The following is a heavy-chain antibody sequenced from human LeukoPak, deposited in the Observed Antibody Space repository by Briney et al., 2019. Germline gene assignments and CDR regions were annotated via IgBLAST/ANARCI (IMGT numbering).Heavy chain of an antibody. CDR1: GFTFGDYA. CDR2: IRSKAYGGTT. V-gene: IGHV3-49*03. J-gene: IGHJ6*03. Sequence: GGSLRLSCTASGFTFGDYAMSWFRQAPGKGLEWVGFIRSKAYGGTTEYAASVKGRFTISRDDSKRIAYLQMNSLRAEDTAVYYCAKAASKRTDCGDYAFYYYMDVWGKGTTVTISS. D-gene: IGHD4-17*01. CDR3: AKAASKRTDCGDYAFYYYMDV.